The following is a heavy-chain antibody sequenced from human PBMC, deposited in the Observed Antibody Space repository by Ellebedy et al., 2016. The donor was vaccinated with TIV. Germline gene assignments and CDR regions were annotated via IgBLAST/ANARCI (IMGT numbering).Heavy chain of an antibody. Sequence: GGSLRLSXEASGFTFSIYSMNWVRQAPGKGLEWVSYIGGSTSAMFYADSVKGRLTISRDNAKNTLYLQMDSLRAEDTAVYYCARDRGVSLFGVITPGAPDIWGQGTMVTVSS. CDR2: IGGSTSAM. J-gene: IGHJ3*02. D-gene: IGHD3-3*01. CDR3: ARDRGVSLFGVITPGAPDI. V-gene: IGHV3-48*04. CDR1: GFTFSIYS.